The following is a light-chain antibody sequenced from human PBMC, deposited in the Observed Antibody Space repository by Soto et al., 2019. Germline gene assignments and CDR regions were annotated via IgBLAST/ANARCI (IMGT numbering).Light chain of an antibody. CDR1: QSIDTA. J-gene: IGKJ2*01. CDR3: QQYGFFLT. V-gene: IGKV1-5*03. CDR2: RAS. Sequence: DVQMTQSPSTLSASVGDTVTITCRASQSIDTALAWHQQKPGKAPNLLIYRASNLESGVPSRFSGSGSGSEFTLAISSLQPDDFATYYCQQYGFFLTFGQGTKLEIK.